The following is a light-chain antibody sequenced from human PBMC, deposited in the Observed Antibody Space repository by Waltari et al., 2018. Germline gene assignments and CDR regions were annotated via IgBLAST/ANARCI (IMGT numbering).Light chain of an antibody. CDR3: QQYNSYSGT. Sequence: IQMAQSPSTLSASVGGRVTLTCRASQSISSWLAWYQQKPGKAPKLLIYKASSLETGFPSRFSGSGSGTEFTLTISSLQPDDFAAYYCQQYNSYSGTFGQGTKVEIK. CDR2: KAS. J-gene: IGKJ1*01. V-gene: IGKV1-5*03. CDR1: QSISSW.